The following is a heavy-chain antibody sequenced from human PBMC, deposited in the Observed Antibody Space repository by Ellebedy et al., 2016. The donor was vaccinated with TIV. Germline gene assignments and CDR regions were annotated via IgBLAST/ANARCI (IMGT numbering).Heavy chain of an antibody. D-gene: IGHD6-13*01. Sequence: PGGSLRLSCAASGFTFTTYWMHWVRQTPGKGLEWVANIKQDGSEKYYADSVEGRFTISSDNAKDSLYLQMNSLRAEDTAVYYCVRSSWSKGWFDPWGQGTRVTVSS. V-gene: IGHV3-7*03. J-gene: IGHJ5*02. CDR1: GFTFTTYW. CDR2: IKQDGSEK. CDR3: VRSSWSKGWFDP.